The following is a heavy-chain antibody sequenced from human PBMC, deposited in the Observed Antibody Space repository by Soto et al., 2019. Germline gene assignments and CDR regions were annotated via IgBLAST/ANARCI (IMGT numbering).Heavy chain of an antibody. D-gene: IGHD6-19*01. CDR1: GFTFSSYA. CDR3: VKDRRSGWHQIHNWFDP. Sequence: PGGSLRLSCSASGFTFSSYAMHWVRQAPGKGLEYVSAISSNGGSTYYADSVKGRFTISRDNSKNTLYLQMSSLRAEDTAVYYCVKDRRSGWHQIHNWFDPWGQGTLVTVSS. CDR2: ISSNGGST. J-gene: IGHJ5*02. V-gene: IGHV3-64D*06.